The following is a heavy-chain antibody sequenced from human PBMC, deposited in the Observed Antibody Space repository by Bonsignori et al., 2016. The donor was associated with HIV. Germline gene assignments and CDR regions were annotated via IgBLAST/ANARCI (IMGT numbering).Heavy chain of an antibody. Sequence: WIRQPPGKGLEWVSYISSSGSTIYYADSVKGRFTISRDNAKNSLYLQMNSLRAEDTAVYYCASLGITMVRGKNWFDPWGQGTLVTVSS. D-gene: IGHD3-10*01. J-gene: IGHJ5*02. CDR3: ASLGITMVRGKNWFDP. V-gene: IGHV3-48*03. CDR2: ISSSGSTI.